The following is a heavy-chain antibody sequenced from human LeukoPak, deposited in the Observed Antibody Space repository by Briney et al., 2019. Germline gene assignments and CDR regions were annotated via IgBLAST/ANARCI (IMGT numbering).Heavy chain of an antibody. D-gene: IGHD6-19*01. Sequence: SETLSLTCAVYGGSFSGYYWSWIRQPQGKGLEWIGEINHSGSTNYNPSLKSRVTISVDTSKNQFSLKLSSVTAADTAVYYCARGIGQWLADFYYFDYWGQGTLVTVSS. CDR3: ARGIGQWLADFYYFDY. CDR1: GGSFSGYY. V-gene: IGHV4-34*01. CDR2: INHSGST. J-gene: IGHJ4*02.